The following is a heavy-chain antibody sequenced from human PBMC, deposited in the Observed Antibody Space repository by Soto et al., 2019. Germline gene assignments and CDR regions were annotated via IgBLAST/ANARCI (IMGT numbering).Heavy chain of an antibody. CDR2: VHSNGNT. Sequence: PSETLSLTCTVSGDSISNYYWAWIRQPPGKGLEWIGYVHSNGNTHHNPSLKSRVTISMDTSKNQFSLNLNSVTAADTAVYYCARSEATALDYWGQGTLVTVS. CDR3: ARSEATALDY. J-gene: IGHJ4*02. CDR1: GDSISNYY. V-gene: IGHV4-59*08.